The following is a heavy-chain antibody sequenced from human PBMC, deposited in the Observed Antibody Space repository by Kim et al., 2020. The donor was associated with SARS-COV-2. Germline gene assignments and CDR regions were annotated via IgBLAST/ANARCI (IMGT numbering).Heavy chain of an antibody. CDR3: ARGVAGGNSYTMDV. V-gene: IGHV3-11*04. D-gene: IGHD6-19*01. CDR2: ISSGGSTK. J-gene: IGHJ6*02. Sequence: GVSLRLSCAASGFTFSDYYMSWIRQAPGKGLEWVSYISSGGSTKFYADSVKGRFTISRDNAKNSLYLQMNSLRAEDTAVFFCARGVAGGNSYTMDVWGQGTTVTVSS. CDR1: GFTFSDYY.